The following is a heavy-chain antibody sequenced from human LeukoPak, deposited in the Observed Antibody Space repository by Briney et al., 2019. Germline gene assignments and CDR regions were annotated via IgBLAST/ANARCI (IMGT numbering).Heavy chain of an antibody. CDR1: GYSFTSYW. CDR2: IYPGDSDT. J-gene: IGHJ4*02. D-gene: IGHD7-27*01. CDR3: ARHEANKWGSVRSPYY. V-gene: IGHV5-51*01. Sequence: GESLQISCKGSGYSFTSYWIGWVRQMAGKGLEWMGIIYPGDSDTRYSPSFQGQVTISADKSISTAYLQWSSLKASDTAMYYCARHEANKWGSVRSPYYWGQGTLSPSPQ.